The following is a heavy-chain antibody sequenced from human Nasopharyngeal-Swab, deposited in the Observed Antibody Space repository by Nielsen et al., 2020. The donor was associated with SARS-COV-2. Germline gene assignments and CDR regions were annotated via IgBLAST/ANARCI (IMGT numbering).Heavy chain of an antibody. CDR1: GLYRYR. J-gene: IGHJ4*02. D-gene: IGHD2/OR15-2a*01. V-gene: IGHV3-74*01. CDR2: INGDGSSL. CDR3: AKGRGSSTSMIGY. Sequence: GGSLRLSCTASGLYRYRMHWVRQAPGKGLVWVSCINGDGSSLNYADFVKGRFTISTDNAKSTLYLEMNSLRAEDTAVYYCAKGRGSSTSMIGYWGQGTLVTVSS.